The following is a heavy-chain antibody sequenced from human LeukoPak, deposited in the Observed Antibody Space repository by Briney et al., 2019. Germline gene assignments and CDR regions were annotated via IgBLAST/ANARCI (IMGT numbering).Heavy chain of an antibody. CDR1: GGTFSSYA. D-gene: IGHD2-2*01. Sequence: SVKVSCKASGGTFSSYAISWVRQAPGQGLEWMGGIIPIFATANYARKFQGSVTITTDESTSTAYMELSSLRSEDTAVYYCARDEVYCSSTSCYDSGQNWFDPWGQGTLVTVSS. CDR3: ARDEVYCSSTSCYDSGQNWFDP. J-gene: IGHJ5*02. CDR2: IIPIFATA. V-gene: IGHV1-69*05.